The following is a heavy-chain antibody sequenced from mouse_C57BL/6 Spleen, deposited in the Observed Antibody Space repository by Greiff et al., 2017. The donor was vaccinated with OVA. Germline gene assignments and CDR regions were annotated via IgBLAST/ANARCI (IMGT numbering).Heavy chain of an antibody. J-gene: IGHJ2*01. CDR2: IYPGSGNT. CDR1: GYTFTDYY. D-gene: IGHD1-1*01. CDR3: ARCYYGSSYYYFDY. V-gene: IGHV1-76*01. Sequence: VQLQESGAELVRPGASVKLSCKASGYTFTDYYINWVKQRPGQGLEWIARIYPGSGNTYYNEKFKGKATLTAEKSSSTAYMQLSSLTSEDSAVYFCARCYYGSSYYYFDYWGQGTTLTVSS.